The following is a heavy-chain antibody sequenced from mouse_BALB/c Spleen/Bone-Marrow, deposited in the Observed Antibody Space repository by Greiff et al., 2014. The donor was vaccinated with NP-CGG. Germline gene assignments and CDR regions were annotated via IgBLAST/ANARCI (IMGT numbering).Heavy chain of an antibody. V-gene: IGHV1-18*01. CDR2: INVNNGGT. CDR1: GYTFTDYI. Sequence: VQLKQSGPELVKPGASVKITCKASGYTFTDYIMDWVRLSHGKSLEWIGDINVNNGGTIYNQKFKGKATLTVDKSSSTAYMELHSLTSEVTAVYYCVTGTAWFTYWGQGTLVPVS. D-gene: IGHD4-1*01. J-gene: IGHJ3*01. CDR3: VTGTAWFTY.